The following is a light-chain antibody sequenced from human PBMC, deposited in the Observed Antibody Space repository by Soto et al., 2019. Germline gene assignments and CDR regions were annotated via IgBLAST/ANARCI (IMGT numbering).Light chain of an antibody. CDR2: DAS. V-gene: IGKV3-15*01. J-gene: IGKJ5*01. Sequence: EIVMKQSPATLSVSPGERVTLSCRASQSVSSNLAWYQQKPGQAPRLLIYDASTRATAIPARFSGSGSGTEFTLTISSLQSEDFAVYFCQQYDKWPITFGQGTRLE. CDR1: QSVSSN. CDR3: QQYDKWPIT.